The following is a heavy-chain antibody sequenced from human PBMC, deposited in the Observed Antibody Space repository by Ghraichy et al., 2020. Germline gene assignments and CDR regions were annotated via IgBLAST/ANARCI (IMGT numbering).Heavy chain of an antibody. D-gene: IGHD1-26*01. Sequence: SDTLSLTCAVYGGSFSGYYWSWIRQPPGKGLEWIGEINHSGSTNYNPSLKSRVTISVDTSKNQFSLKLSSVIAADTAVYYCARNILVGATTLDYWGQGTLVTVSS. CDR1: GGSFSGYY. V-gene: IGHV4-34*01. CDR2: INHSGST. CDR3: ARNILVGATTLDY. J-gene: IGHJ4*02.